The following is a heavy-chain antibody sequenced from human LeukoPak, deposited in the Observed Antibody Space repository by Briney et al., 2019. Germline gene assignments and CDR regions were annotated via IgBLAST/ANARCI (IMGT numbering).Heavy chain of an antibody. Sequence: PSETLSLTCAVSGGSISSSNWWSWVRQPPGKGLEWIGEIYHSGSTNYNPSLKSRVTISVDKSKNQFSLKLSSVTAADTAVYYCARDLGVGTFYYYGMDVWGQGTTVTVSS. D-gene: IGHD3-16*01. J-gene: IGHJ6*02. CDR2: IYHSGST. V-gene: IGHV4-4*02. CDR1: GGSISSSNW. CDR3: ARDLGVGTFYYYGMDV.